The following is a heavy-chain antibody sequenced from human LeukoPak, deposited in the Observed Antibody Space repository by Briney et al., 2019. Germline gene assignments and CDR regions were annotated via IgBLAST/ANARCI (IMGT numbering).Heavy chain of an antibody. CDR1: GFTFSNHP. V-gene: IGHV3-30*15. Sequence: PGGSLRLSSAASGFTFSNHPFHWVRQAPGTGLEWVAVISQDGKETYYADSVTGRFTISRDSSTNTLFLQMRSLRPEDTAVYYCARQGSSLRYYDTYMDVWGNGTTVTVSS. CDR3: ARQGSSLRYYDTYMDV. J-gene: IGHJ6*03. CDR2: ISQDGKET. D-gene: IGHD3-22*01.